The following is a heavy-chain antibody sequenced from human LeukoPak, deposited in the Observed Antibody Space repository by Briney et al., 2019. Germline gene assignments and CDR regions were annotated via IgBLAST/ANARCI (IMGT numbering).Heavy chain of an antibody. V-gene: IGHV3-64*02. Sequence: GGPLRLSCAASGFTLNSFSMHWVRQSPGRGLEYVSAINYKGGPTYYADSVKGRFTISRDNSKNTLYLQMASLRGEDMAVYYCARVGPETAFDYWGQGTLVTVSS. CDR1: GFTLNSFS. J-gene: IGHJ4*02. CDR3: ARVGPETAFDY. D-gene: IGHD1-14*01. CDR2: INYKGGPT.